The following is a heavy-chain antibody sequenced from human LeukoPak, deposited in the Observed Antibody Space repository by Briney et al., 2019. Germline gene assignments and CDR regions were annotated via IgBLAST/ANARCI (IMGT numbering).Heavy chain of an antibody. CDR2: IIPIFGTA. CDR3: ARFSNPDILTGYYVY. CDR1: GGTFSSYA. J-gene: IGHJ4*02. D-gene: IGHD3-9*01. V-gene: IGHV1-69*06. Sequence: RASVKVSCKASGGTFSSYAISWVRQAPGQGLEWMGGIIPIFGTANYAQKFQGRVTITADKSTSTAYMELSSLRSEDTAVYYCARFSNPDILTGYYVYWGQGTLVTVSS.